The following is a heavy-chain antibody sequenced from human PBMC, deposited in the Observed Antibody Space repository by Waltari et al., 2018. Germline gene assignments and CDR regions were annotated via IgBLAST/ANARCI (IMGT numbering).Heavy chain of an antibody. CDR2: IYYSGST. CDR1: GGSISSYY. D-gene: IGHD5-12*01. CDR3: ARQTSGYDGYYYYYMDV. Sequence: QVQLQESGPGLVKPSETLSLTCTVSGGSISSYYWSWIRQHPGKGLEWIGYIYYSGSTNYNPSLKSRVTISVDTSKNQFSLKLSSVTAADTAVYYCARQTSGYDGYYYYYMDVWGKGTTVTVSS. V-gene: IGHV4-59*01. J-gene: IGHJ6*03.